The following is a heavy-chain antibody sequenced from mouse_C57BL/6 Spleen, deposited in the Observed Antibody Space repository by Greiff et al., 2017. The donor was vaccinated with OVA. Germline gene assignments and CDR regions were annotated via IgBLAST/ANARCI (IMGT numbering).Heavy chain of an antibody. CDR3: ARSDYYGNYGIAY. V-gene: IGHV1-61*01. CDR1: GYTFTSYW. Sequence: QVQLQQPGAELVRPGSSVKLSCKASGYTFTSYWMDWVKQRPGQGLEWIGNIYPSDSDTTYTQKFKDKATLTVDNSSSTAYMQLSSLTSEDSAVYYCARSDYYGNYGIAYWGQGTLVTVSA. J-gene: IGHJ3*01. CDR2: IYPSDSDT. D-gene: IGHD2-1*01.